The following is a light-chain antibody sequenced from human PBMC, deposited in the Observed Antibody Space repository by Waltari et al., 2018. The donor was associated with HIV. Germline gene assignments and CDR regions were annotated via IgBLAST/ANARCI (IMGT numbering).Light chain of an antibody. CDR2: EQN. CDR1: AFPKKY. V-gene: IGLV3-10*01. CDR3: YSTDSSGNSVV. J-gene: IGLJ2*01. Sequence: SYETTQPPSVSVSPGQTARITCSGDAFPKKYANWYQQKSGQAPKLLIYEQNKGTSGIPGRFAASSSGSRATSTISGARVEDDADYYCYSTDSSGNSVVFGGGSKLTVL.